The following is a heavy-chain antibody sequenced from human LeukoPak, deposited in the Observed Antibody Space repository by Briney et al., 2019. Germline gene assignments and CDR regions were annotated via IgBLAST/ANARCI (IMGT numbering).Heavy chain of an antibody. CDR3: ARDTREGDILTGYYHRDAFDI. CDR1: GGSIRSYY. D-gene: IGHD3-9*01. CDR2: SYTSGST. J-gene: IGHJ3*02. V-gene: IGHV4-4*07. Sequence: PSETLSLTCTVSGGSIRSYYWSRIRKPAGKGLEWIGRSYTSGSTNYNPSLKIRVTMSVDMSKNQFSLKLSSVTAADTAVYYCARDTREGDILTGYYHRDAFDIWGQGTMVTVSS.